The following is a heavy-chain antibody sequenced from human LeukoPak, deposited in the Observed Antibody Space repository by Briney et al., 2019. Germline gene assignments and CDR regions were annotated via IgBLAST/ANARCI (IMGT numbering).Heavy chain of an antibody. D-gene: IGHD2-2*01. V-gene: IGHV1-2*02. CDR1: GYTFTGYY. J-gene: IGHJ6*02. CDR3: ARDKPVVPAAIPILYYYYGMDV. CDR2: INPNSGGT. Sequence: ASVKVSCKASGYTFTGYYMHWVRQAPGQGLEWMGWINPNSGGTNYAQKFQGRVTMTRDTSISTAYMELSRLRSDDTAVYYCARDKPVVPAAIPILYYYYGMDVWGQGTTVTVSS.